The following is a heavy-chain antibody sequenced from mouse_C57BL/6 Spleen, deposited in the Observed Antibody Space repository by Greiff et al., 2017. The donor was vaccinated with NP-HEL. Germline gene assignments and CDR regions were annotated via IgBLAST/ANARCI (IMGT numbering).Heavy chain of an antibody. Sequence: EVQLQESGPELVKPGASVKMSCKASGYTFTDYNMHWVKQSHGKSLEWIGYINPNNGGTSYNQKFKGKATLTVNKSSSTAYMALRSLTSEDSAVYYCARREHSNYAYYAMDYWGQGTSVTVSS. CDR2: INPNNGGT. D-gene: IGHD2-5*01. CDR3: ARREHSNYAYYAMDY. V-gene: IGHV1-22*01. CDR1: GYTFTDYN. J-gene: IGHJ4*01.